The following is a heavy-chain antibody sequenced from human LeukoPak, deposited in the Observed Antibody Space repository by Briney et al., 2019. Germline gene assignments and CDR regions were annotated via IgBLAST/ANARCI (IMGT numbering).Heavy chain of an antibody. Sequence: PSETLSLTCTVSGSMYNYYWSWIRQPPGKGLEWIGYIHYNGITNYNPFLKTRVTMSLDTSKNQVSLNLNSVTAADTAVYYCARHISSGGTYAHFDYWGQGTLVTVSS. D-gene: IGHD1-26*01. V-gene: IGHV4-59*08. J-gene: IGHJ4*02. CDR1: GSMYNYY. CDR2: IHYNGIT. CDR3: ARHISSGGTYAHFDY.